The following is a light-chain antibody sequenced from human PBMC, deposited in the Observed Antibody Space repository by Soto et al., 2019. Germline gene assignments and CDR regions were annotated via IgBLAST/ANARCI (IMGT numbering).Light chain of an antibody. CDR3: LQDYNYPRT. V-gene: IGKV1-6*01. J-gene: IGKJ2*01. Sequence: AIQMNQSPSSLSASVGDRVTITCRASQGIRNDLGWYQQKPGKAPKLLIYAASSLQSGVPSRFSGSGSGTDFTLTISSLQHEDFATYYCLQDYNYPRTFGQGTKLEIK. CDR1: QGIRND. CDR2: AAS.